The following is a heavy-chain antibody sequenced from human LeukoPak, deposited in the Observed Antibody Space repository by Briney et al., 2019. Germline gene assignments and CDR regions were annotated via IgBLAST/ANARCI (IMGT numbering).Heavy chain of an antibody. Sequence: PGGSLRLSCAASGFTFSSYGMSWVRQAPGKGLEWVSGIVASGDRTYYAESVKGRFTISRDNSKNTVHLQMTTLRVDDTAVYYCAKDPPSYSWNYIKYFDSWGQGTLVTVSS. D-gene: IGHD1-1*01. CDR2: IVASGDRT. CDR3: AKDPPSYSWNYIKYFDS. CDR1: GFTFSSYG. J-gene: IGHJ4*02. V-gene: IGHV3-23*01.